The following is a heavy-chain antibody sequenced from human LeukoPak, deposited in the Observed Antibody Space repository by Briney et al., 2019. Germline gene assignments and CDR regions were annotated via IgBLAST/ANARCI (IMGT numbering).Heavy chain of an antibody. Sequence: GGSLRLSCAVSGFTVSSNYMSWVRQPPGKGLEWVSVIYSGGSTYYADSVKGRFTISRHDSRDTLYLQMNSLRVEDTAVYYCAKGGLRLGELSLFDYWGQGTLVTVSS. J-gene: IGHJ4*02. D-gene: IGHD3-16*02. CDR1: GFTVSSNY. CDR2: IYSGGST. V-gene: IGHV3-53*04. CDR3: AKGGLRLGELSLFDY.